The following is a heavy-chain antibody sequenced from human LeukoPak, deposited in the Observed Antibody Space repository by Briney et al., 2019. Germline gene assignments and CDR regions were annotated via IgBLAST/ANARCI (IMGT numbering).Heavy chain of an antibody. D-gene: IGHD5-24*01. CDR1: GYTFTSYD. CDR2: INPNSGNT. CDR3: ARGRGDGYNLYYYYMDV. V-gene: IGHV1-8*01. J-gene: IGHJ6*03. Sequence: ASVKVSCKASGYTFTSYDINWVRQATGQGLEWMGWINPNSGNTGYAQKFQGRVTMTRNTSISTAYTELSSLRSEDTAVYYCARGRGDGYNLYYYYMDVWGKGTTVTVSS.